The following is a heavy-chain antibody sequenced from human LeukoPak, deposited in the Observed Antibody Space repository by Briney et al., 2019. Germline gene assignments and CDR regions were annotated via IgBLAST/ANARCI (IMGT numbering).Heavy chain of an antibody. J-gene: IGHJ6*04. CDR3: ARAGDSNWANYYYGLDV. CDR1: GYTFTSYH. CDR2: ITPSNGFT. V-gene: IGHV1-46*01. D-gene: IGHD6-13*01. Sequence: ASVKVSCKASGYTFTSYHIHWVRQAPGQGLEWMGIITPSNGFTTHAQKFQGRLTMTRDTSTSTVYMELNSLTSEDTAAYYCARAGDSNWANYYYGLDVWGKGTTVTVSS.